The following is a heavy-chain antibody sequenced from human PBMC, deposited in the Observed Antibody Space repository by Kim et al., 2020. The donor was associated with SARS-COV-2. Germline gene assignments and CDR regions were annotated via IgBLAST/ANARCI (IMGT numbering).Heavy chain of an antibody. Sequence: GGSLRLSCAASGFTFSSYAMSWVRQAPGKGLEWVSAISGSGGSTYYADSVKGRFTISRDNSKNTLYLQMNSLRAEDTAVYYCAKVRSVYPGATYYFDYWGQGTLVTVSS. CDR1: GFTFSSYA. V-gene: IGHV3-23*01. CDR2: ISGSGGST. CDR3: AKVRSVYPGATYYFDY. J-gene: IGHJ4*02. D-gene: IGHD1-26*01.